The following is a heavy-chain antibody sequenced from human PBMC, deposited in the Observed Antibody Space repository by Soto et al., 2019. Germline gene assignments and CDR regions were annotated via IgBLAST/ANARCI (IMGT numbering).Heavy chain of an antibody. CDR1: GGTFSSYA. V-gene: IGHV1-69*01. CDR2: IIPIFGTA. D-gene: IGHD5-12*01. Sequence: QVQLVQSGAEVNQPGSSVKVSCKASGGTFSSYAISWVRQAPGQGLEWMGVIIPIFGTANYAQKFQGRVTITADESTSTAYMELSSLRSEDTGVYYCSREGKWHYWGQGTRVTVSS. CDR3: SREGKWHY. J-gene: IGHJ4*02.